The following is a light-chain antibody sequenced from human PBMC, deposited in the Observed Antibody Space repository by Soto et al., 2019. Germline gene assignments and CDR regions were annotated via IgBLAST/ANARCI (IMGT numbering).Light chain of an antibody. CDR1: QSVSTD. V-gene: IGKV3-11*01. Sequence: IVLTQSPATLSLSPGERATLSCRASQSVSTDLAWYQQKSGQAPRHLIYDVSKRATGIPPRFSGSGAGTDFTLTISSLEPEDTATYYCQQRRSSLTFGGGTKVEIK. J-gene: IGKJ4*01. CDR2: DVS. CDR3: QQRRSSLT.